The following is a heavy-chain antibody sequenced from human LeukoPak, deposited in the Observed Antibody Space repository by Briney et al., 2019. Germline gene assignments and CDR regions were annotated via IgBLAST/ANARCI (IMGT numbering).Heavy chain of an antibody. V-gene: IGHV3-66*01. CDR1: GFTVSSNY. J-gene: IGHJ4*02. D-gene: IGHD6-19*01. Sequence: PGGSLRLSCAASGFTVSSNYMSRVRQAPGKGLEWVSVIYIDGNTYYADSVKGRFTISRDNSKNTLYLQMNSLRAEDTAVYYCARDRGSGWYDYWGQGTLVTVSS. CDR2: IYIDGNT. CDR3: ARDRGSGWYDY.